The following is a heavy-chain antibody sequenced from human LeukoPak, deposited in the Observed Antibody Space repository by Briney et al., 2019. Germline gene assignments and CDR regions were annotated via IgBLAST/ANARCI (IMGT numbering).Heavy chain of an antibody. CDR2: IRYDGSNK. V-gene: IGHV3-30*02. J-gene: IGHJ4*02. Sequence: GGSLRLSCAASGFTFSSYGMHWVRQAPGKGLEWVAFIRYDGSNKYYADSVKGRFTISRDNSKNTLYLQMNSLRAEDTAVYYCAKDLTDIVVVPAARDPDYWGQGTLVTVSS. D-gene: IGHD2-2*01. CDR3: AKDLTDIVVVPAARDPDY. CDR1: GFTFSSYG.